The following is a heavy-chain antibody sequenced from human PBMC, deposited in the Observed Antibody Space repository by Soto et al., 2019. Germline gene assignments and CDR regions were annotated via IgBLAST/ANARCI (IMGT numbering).Heavy chain of an antibody. V-gene: IGHV4-39*02. J-gene: IGHJ4*02. CDR1: GGSISSSSYY. Sequence: QLQLQESGPGLVKPSETLSLTCTVSGGSISSSSYYWGWIRQPPGKGLEWIGSIYYSGSTYYNPSLKSRVTISVDTSKNQFSLKLSSVTAADTAVYYCARDGLKGATTEREVDYWGQGTLVTVSS. D-gene: IGHD1-26*01. CDR2: IYYSGST. CDR3: ARDGLKGATTEREVDY.